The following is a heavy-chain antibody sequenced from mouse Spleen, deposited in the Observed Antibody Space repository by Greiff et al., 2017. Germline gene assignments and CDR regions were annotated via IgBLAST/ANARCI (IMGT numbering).Heavy chain of an antibody. CDR1: GFTFSSFG. Sequence: EVQRVESGGGLVQPGGSRKLSCAASGFTFSSFGMHWVRQAPEKGLEWVAYISSGSSTIYYADTVKGRFTISRDNPKNTLFLQMTSLRSEDTAMYYCAREGDYYGSSYPYYYAMDYWGQGTSVTVSS. J-gene: IGHJ4*01. CDR2: ISSGSSTI. V-gene: IGHV5-17*02. CDR3: AREGDYYGSSYPYYYAMDY. D-gene: IGHD1-1*01.